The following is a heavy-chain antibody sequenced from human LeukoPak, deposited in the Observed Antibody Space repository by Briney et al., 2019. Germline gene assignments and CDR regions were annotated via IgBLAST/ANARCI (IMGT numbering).Heavy chain of an antibody. J-gene: IGHJ4*02. CDR1: GFTVSSNY. Sequence: LSCAASGFTVSSNYMSWVRQPPGKGLEWIGYIYHSWTTYYNPSLQSRVTMSVDTSKNQFSLKLSSVTAVDTAVYYCARKENVYYYFDYWGQGTLVTVSS. D-gene: IGHD3-10*01. CDR2: IYHSWTT. CDR3: ARKENVYYYFDY. V-gene: IGHV4-28*01.